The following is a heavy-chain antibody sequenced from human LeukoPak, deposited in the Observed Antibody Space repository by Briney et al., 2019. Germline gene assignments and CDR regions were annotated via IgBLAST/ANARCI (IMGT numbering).Heavy chain of an antibody. CDR3: ARRRYYYDSSGYYYAGTFDY. CDR1: GGSFSGYY. J-gene: IGHJ4*02. Sequence: PSETLPLTCAVYGGSFSGYYWSWIRQPPGKGLEWIGEINHSGSTNYNPSLKSRVTISVDTPKNQFSLKLSSVTAADTAVYYCARRRYYYDSSGYYYAGTFDYWGQGTLVTVSS. D-gene: IGHD3-22*01. V-gene: IGHV4-34*01. CDR2: INHSGST.